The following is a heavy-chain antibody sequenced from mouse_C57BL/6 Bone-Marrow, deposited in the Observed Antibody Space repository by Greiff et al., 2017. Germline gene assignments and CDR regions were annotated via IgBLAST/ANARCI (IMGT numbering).Heavy chain of an antibody. D-gene: IGHD2-4*01. CDR2: ILPGSGST. CDR3: ARFDNDYDSYAMDY. Sequence: QVQLQQSGAELMKPGASVKLSCKATGYTFTGYWIEWVKQRPGHGLEWIGEILPGSGSTNSNEKFKGKATFTADTSSNTAYMQLSSLTTEDSAIYYCARFDNDYDSYAMDYWGQGTSDTVSS. J-gene: IGHJ4*01. V-gene: IGHV1-9*01. CDR1: GYTFTGYW.